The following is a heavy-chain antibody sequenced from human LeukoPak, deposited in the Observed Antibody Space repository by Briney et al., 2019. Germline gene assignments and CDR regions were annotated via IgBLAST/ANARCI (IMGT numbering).Heavy chain of an antibody. V-gene: IGHV4-59*10. D-gene: IGHD2-15*01. Sequence: SETLSLTCAVYGGSFSGYYWSWIRQPAGKGLEWIGRIYTSGSTNYNPSLKSRVTMSVDTSKNQFSLKLSSVTAADTAVYYCARGSLYCSGGSCLDYWGQGTLVTVSS. J-gene: IGHJ4*02. CDR3: ARGSLYCSGGSCLDY. CDR2: IYTSGST. CDR1: GGSFSGYY.